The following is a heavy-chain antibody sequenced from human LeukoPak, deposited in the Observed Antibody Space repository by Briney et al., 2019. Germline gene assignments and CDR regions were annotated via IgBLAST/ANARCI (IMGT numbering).Heavy chain of an antibody. CDR3: ARQGMGATYY. CDR2: VYYSGST. CDR1: GGSISSSSYY. Sequence: SETLSLTCTVSGGSISSSSYYWGWIRQPPGKGLEWIGSVYYSGSTYYNPSLKSRVTISVDTSKNQFSLKLSSVTAADTAVYYCARQGMGATYYWGQGTLVTVSS. J-gene: IGHJ4*02. D-gene: IGHD1-26*01. V-gene: IGHV4-39*01.